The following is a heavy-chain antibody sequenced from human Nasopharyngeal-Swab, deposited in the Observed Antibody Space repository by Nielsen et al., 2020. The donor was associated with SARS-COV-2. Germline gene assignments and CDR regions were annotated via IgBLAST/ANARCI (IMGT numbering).Heavy chain of an antibody. V-gene: IGHV3-9*01. CDR1: GFTFDDYA. D-gene: IGHD5-18*01. J-gene: IGHJ4*02. CDR2: ISWNSGSI. Sequence: SLKISCAASGFTFDDYAMHWVRQAPGKGLEWVSGISWNSGSIGCADSVKGRFTISRDNAKNSLYLQMNSLRAEDTALYYCAKGDTAMVTSMQQWLATGGLIDYWGQGTLVTVSS. CDR3: AKGDTAMVTSMQQWLATGGLIDY.